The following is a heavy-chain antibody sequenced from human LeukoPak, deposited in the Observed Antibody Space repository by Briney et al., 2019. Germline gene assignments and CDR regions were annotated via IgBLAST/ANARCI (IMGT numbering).Heavy chain of an antibody. CDR3: ARVPYCSSTSCYGNWFDP. D-gene: IGHD2-2*01. V-gene: IGHV3-9*01. Sequence: GRSLRLSCAASGFTFDDYAMHWVRQAPGKGLEWVSGISWNSGSIGYADSVKGRFTISRDNAKNSLYLQMNSLRAEDTALYYCARVPYCSSTSCYGNWFDPWGQGTLVTVSS. CDR1: GFTFDDYA. CDR2: ISWNSGSI. J-gene: IGHJ5*02.